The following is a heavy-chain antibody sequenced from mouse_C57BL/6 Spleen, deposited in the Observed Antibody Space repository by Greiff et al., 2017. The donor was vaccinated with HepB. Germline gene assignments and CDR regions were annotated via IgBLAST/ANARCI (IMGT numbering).Heavy chain of an antibody. V-gene: IGHV1-26*01. CDR3: ARTYSHYAMDY. CDR2: INPNNGGT. D-gene: IGHD2-10*01. Sequence: EVKLQQSGPELVKPGASVKISCKASGYTFTDYYMNWVKQSHGKSLEWIGDINPNNGGTSYNQKFKGKATLTVDKSSSTAYMELRSLTSEDSAVYYCARTYSHYAMDYWGQGTSVTVSS. J-gene: IGHJ4*01. CDR1: GYTFTDYY.